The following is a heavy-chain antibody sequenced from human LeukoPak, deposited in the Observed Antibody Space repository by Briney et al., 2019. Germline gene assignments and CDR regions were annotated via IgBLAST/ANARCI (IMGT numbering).Heavy chain of an antibody. Sequence: PGGSLRLSCAASGFTFSSYGMHWVRQAPGKGLEWVAVISYDGSNKYYADSVKGRFTISRDNSKNTLYLQMNSLRAEDTAVYYCAKGAHIVVVTAPLDYWGQGTLVTVSS. J-gene: IGHJ4*02. D-gene: IGHD2-21*02. CDR2: ISYDGSNK. V-gene: IGHV3-30*18. CDR3: AKGAHIVVVTAPLDY. CDR1: GFTFSSYG.